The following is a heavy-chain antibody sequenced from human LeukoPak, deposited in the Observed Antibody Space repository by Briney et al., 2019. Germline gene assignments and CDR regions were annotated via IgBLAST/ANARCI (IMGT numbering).Heavy chain of an antibody. D-gene: IGHD4-17*01. CDR3: AKVYRDYGDYFAFDI. Sequence: GGSLRLSCAASGFTFSSHAMNWVRQAPGKGLEWVAAISGSGGSTYYADSVKGRFTISRDNSKNTLYLQMNSLRAEDTAVYYCAKVYRDYGDYFAFDIWGQGTMVTVSS. CDR1: GFTFSSHA. J-gene: IGHJ3*02. CDR2: ISGSGGST. V-gene: IGHV3-23*01.